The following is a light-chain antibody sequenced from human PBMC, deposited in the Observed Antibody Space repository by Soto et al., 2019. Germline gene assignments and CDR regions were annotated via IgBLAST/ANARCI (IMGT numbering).Light chain of an antibody. V-gene: IGLV1-40*01. CDR3: FLSYNSGRPVV. J-gene: IGLJ2*01. CDR2: GNS. CDR1: SSNIGANYD. Sequence: QSVLTQPPSVSGAPGQGVTISCTGGSSNIGANYDVHWYQQLPGTAPKVLIYGNSNRPSGVPDRFSGSKSGTSASLAITGLQVEDEADYYCFLSYNSGRPVVFGGGTKLTVL.